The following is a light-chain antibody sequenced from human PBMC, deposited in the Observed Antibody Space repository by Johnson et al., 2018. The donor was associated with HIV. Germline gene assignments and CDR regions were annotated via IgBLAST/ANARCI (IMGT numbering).Light chain of an antibody. J-gene: IGLJ1*01. V-gene: IGLV1-51*01. CDR1: SSNIENNF. CDR3: GTWDSSLSSGGV. CDR2: DNN. Sequence: QSVLTQPPSVSAAPGQKVTISCSGSSSNIENNFVSWYQQLPGTAPKLLIYDNNKRPSGIPDRFSGSKSGTSATLGLTGLQTGDEADYYCGTWDSSLSSGGVFGTGTRVTVL.